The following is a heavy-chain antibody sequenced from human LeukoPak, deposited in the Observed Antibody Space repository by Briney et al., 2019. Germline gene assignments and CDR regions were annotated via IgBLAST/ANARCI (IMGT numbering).Heavy chain of an antibody. D-gene: IGHD6-13*01. V-gene: IGHV3-21*01. CDR3: ARKSSLGSYFDY. CDR1: GFTFSSYS. J-gene: IGHJ4*02. Sequence: GGSLRLSCAASGFTFSSYSMNWVRQAPGKGLEWVSSISSSSSYIYYADSVKGRFTISRDNAKNSLYLQMNSLRAEDTAVYYCARKSSLGSYFDYWGQGTLVTVSS. CDR2: ISSSSSYI.